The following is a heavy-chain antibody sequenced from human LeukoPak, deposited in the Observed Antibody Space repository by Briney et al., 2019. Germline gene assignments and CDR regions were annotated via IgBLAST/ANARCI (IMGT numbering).Heavy chain of an antibody. V-gene: IGHV1-2*02. CDR1: GYTFTGYY. J-gene: IGHJ4*02. D-gene: IGHD5-12*01. CDR2: INPNSGGT. CDR3: ARDTRGYSGYDSD. Sequence: ASVKVSCKASGYTFTGYYVHWVRQAPGQGLEWMGWINPNSGGTNYAQKFQGRVTMTRDTSISTAYMELSRLRSDDTAVYYCARDTRGYSGYDSDWGQGTLVTVSS.